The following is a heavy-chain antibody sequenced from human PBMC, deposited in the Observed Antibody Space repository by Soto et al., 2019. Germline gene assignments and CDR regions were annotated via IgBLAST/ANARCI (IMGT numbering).Heavy chain of an antibody. V-gene: IGHV4-34*01. CDR3: ARTLRGLRYFDY. CDR1: GGSFSGYY. Sequence: SETLSLTCAVYGGSFSGYYWSWIRQPPGKGLEWIGEINHSGSTNYNPSLKSRVTISVDTSKNQFSLKLSSVTAADTAVYYCARTLRGLRYFDYWGQGTLVTVSS. J-gene: IGHJ4*02. D-gene: IGHD1-26*01. CDR2: INHSGST.